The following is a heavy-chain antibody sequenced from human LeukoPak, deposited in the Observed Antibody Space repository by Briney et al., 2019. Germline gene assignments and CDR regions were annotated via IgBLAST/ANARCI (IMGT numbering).Heavy chain of an antibody. D-gene: IGHD4-4*01. Sequence: GGSLRLSCAAFGFTFSSYAMHWVRQAPGKGLEWVAVISYDGSNKYYADSVKGRFTISRDNSKNTLYLQMNSLRAEDTAVYYCARDVAKSNYGNWFDPWGQGTLVTVSS. V-gene: IGHV3-30-3*01. CDR3: ARDVAKSNYGNWFDP. J-gene: IGHJ5*02. CDR2: ISYDGSNK. CDR1: GFTFSSYA.